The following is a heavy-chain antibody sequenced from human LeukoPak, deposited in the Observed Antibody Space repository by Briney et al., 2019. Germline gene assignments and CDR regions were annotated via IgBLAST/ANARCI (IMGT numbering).Heavy chain of an antibody. V-gene: IGHV3-23*01. CDR2: ISGSGGST. CDR3: AKAPRRDYGGGYYGMDV. Sequence: GGSLRLSCAASGFTFSSYAMSWVRQAPGKGLEWVSAISGSGGSTYYADSVKGRFTISRDNSKNTLYLQMNSLRAEDTAVYYCAKAPRRDYGGGYYGMDVWGQGTTVTVSS. D-gene: IGHD4-17*01. CDR1: GFTFSSYA. J-gene: IGHJ6*02.